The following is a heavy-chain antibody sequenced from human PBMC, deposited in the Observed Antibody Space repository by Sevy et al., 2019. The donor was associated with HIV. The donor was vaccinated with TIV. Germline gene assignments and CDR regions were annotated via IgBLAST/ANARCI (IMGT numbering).Heavy chain of an antibody. CDR3: TTDKRRDYDSSGYWGQGAFDI. V-gene: IGHV3-15*01. J-gene: IGHJ3*02. CDR2: IKSKTDGGTT. CDR1: GFTFSNAW. D-gene: IGHD3-22*01. Sequence: GGSLRLSCAASGFTFSNAWMSWVRQAPGKGLEWVGRIKSKTDGGTTDYAAPVKGRFTISRDDSKNTRYLQMNSLKTEDTAVYYCTTDKRRDYDSSGYWGQGAFDIWGQGTMVTVSS.